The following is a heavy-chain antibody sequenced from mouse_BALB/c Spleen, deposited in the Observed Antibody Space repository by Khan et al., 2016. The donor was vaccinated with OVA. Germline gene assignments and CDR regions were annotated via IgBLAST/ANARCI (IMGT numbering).Heavy chain of an antibody. CDR3: ARGNYYGSNSWFAY. V-gene: IGHV1-18*01. J-gene: IGHJ3*01. CDR1: GYLFTDYT. Sequence: EVQLQQSGPELVKPGASMKISCKASGYLFTDYTMNWVKQSHGKNLEWIGLINPYNGFTSYNQKLKGKATLTVDKSSSTAYMELLRLTSEDSAVYYCARGNYYGSNSWFAYWGQGTLVTVSA. D-gene: IGHD1-1*01. CDR2: INPYNGFT.